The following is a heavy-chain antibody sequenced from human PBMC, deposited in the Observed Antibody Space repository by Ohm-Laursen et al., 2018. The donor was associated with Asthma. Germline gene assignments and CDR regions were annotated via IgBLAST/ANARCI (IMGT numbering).Heavy chain of an antibody. CDR3: ARDHYYYDSSGYLDY. V-gene: IGHV3-23*01. CDR1: GFTFSSYA. Sequence: SLRLSCAASGFTFSSYAMNWVRQSPGKGLEWVSAISGGGGSTDYADSVRARFTISRDNSKNTLYLQMNSLRAEDTAVYYCARDHYYYDSSGYLDYWGQGTLVTVSS. D-gene: IGHD3-22*01. J-gene: IGHJ4*02. CDR2: ISGGGGST.